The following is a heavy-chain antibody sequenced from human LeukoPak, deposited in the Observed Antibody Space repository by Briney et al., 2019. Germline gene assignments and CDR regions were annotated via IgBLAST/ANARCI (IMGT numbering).Heavy chain of an antibody. CDR3: AKDSSSYYDFWSGYYTGTDAFDI. J-gene: IGHJ3*02. V-gene: IGHV3-23*01. CDR2: ISGSGGST. CDR1: GFTFSSYA. Sequence: GGSLRLSCAASGFTFSSYAMSWVRQAPGKGLEWVSAISGSGGSTYYADSVKGRFTISRDNSKNTLYLQMNSLRAEDTAVYYCAKDSSSYYDFWSGYYTGTDAFDIWGQGTMVTVSS. D-gene: IGHD3-3*01.